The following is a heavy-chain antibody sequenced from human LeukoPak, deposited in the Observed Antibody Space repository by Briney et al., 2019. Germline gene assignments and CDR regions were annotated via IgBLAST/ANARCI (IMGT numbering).Heavy chain of an antibody. J-gene: IGHJ4*02. CDR1: GGTFSSYA. D-gene: IGHD3-22*01. Sequence: SVKVSCKASGGTFSSYAISWVRQAPGQGLEWMGRIIPIFGTADYAQKFQGRVTITTDESTSTAYMELSSLRSEDTAVYYCARDHYYDSSGYYYVTPSVFDYWGQGTLVTVSS. CDR3: ARDHYYDSSGYYYVTPSVFDY. CDR2: IIPIFGTA. V-gene: IGHV1-69*05.